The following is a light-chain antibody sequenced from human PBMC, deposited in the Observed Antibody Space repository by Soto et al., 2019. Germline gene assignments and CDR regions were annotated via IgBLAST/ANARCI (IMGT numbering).Light chain of an antibody. CDR3: QYYVSPPIT. V-gene: IGKV3-20*01. CDR1: QSFTSNY. CDR2: GAS. J-gene: IGKJ5*01. Sequence: EIVLTQSPGTLSLSPGERATLSCRASQSFTSNYLAWYQQKPGQAPRLLVYGASSRATGISDRFSGSGSGTDFTLTISRLEPEDFAVYYCQYYVSPPITFGQGTRLEI.